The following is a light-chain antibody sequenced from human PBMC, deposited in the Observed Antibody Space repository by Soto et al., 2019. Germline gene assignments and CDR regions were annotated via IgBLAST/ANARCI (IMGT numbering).Light chain of an antibody. V-gene: IGKV1-5*03. CDR3: QHWDDYCWT. CDR2: MTS. CDR1: QSISIW. Sequence: DIHMTQSPSTLSASVGDRVTITCRASQSISIWLAWYQQKPGKAPNLLIYMTSSLETGVPARFSGSGSGTEFTSTHSSLQPGDFATYWCQHWDDYCWTFGQGKKVEVK. J-gene: IGKJ1*01.